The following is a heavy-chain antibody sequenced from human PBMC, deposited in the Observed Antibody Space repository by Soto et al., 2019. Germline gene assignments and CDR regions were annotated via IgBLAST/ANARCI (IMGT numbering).Heavy chain of an antibody. CDR3: AREGKNYYDSSGYYPYGGMDV. CDR2: IYYSGST. Sequence: SETLSLTCTVSGGSISSGGYYWSWIRQHPGKGLEWIGYIYYSGSTYYNPSLKSRVTISVDTSKNQFSLKLSSVTAADTAVYYCAREGKNYYDSSGYYPYGGMDVWGQVTTVTVSS. J-gene: IGHJ6*02. CDR1: GGSISSGGYY. D-gene: IGHD3-22*01. V-gene: IGHV4-31*03.